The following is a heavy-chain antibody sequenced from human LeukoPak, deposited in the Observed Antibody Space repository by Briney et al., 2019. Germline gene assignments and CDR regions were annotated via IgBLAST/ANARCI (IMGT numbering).Heavy chain of an antibody. CDR3: ARDGGQAMRGDYYYYMDV. D-gene: IGHD2-15*01. CDR2: IIPIFGTA. V-gene: IGHV1-69*06. Sequence: GASVKVSCKASGGTFSSYAISWVRQAPGQGLEWMGGIIPIFGTANYAQKFQGRVTITADKSTSTAYMELSSLRSEDTAVYYCARDGGQAMRGDYYYYMDVWGKGTTVTVSS. CDR1: GGTFSSYA. J-gene: IGHJ6*03.